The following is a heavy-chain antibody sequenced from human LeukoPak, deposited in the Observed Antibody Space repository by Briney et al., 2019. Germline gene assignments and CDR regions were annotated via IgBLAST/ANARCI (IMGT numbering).Heavy chain of an antibody. CDR3: ARRQLAHDAFDI. J-gene: IGHJ3*02. D-gene: IGHD6-13*01. V-gene: IGHV3-33*08. CDR1: GFTFSSYG. CDR2: IWYDGSNK. Sequence: AGGSLRLSCAASGFTFSSYGMHWVRQAPGKGLEWVAVIWYDGSNKYYADSVKGRFTISRDNSKNTLYLQMNSLRAEDTAVYYCARRQLAHDAFDIWGQGTMVTVSS.